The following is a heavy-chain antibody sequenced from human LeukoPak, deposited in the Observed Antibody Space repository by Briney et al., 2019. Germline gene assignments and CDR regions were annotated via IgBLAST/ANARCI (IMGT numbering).Heavy chain of an antibody. J-gene: IGHJ4*02. CDR1: GGSISSSNW. CDR2: IYHSGST. V-gene: IGHV4-4*02. D-gene: IGHD6-13*01. Sequence: SETLSLTCAVSGGSISSSNWWSWVRQPPGKGLEWIGEIYHSGSTNYNPSLKSRVTISVDKSKNQFSLKLSSVTAADTAVYYCARGPGGYSSSWYSENWGQGTLVTVSS. CDR3: ARGPGGYSSSWYSEN.